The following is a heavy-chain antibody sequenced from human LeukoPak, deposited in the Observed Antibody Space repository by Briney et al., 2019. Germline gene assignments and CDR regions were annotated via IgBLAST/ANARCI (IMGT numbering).Heavy chain of an antibody. Sequence: PGGSLRLSCAASGLTFSSDAMSWVRQAPGKGLEWVSAISGGDTYYADSVKGRFTISKDNSKDTLFLQMSSLRAEDTAIYYCARDRVGARADSWGQGTLVSVSS. CDR2: ISGGDT. V-gene: IGHV3-23*01. J-gene: IGHJ5*02. CDR1: GLTFSSDA. CDR3: ARDRVGARADS. D-gene: IGHD6-6*01.